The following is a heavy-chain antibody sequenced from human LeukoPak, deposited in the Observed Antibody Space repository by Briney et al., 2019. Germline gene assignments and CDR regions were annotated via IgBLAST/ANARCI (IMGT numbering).Heavy chain of an antibody. V-gene: IGHV1-69*04. CDR3: AREDSSGWSAGWFDP. J-gene: IGHJ5*02. CDR1: GGTFSSYA. D-gene: IGHD6-19*01. Sequence: SVKVSCKASGGTFSSYAISWVRQAPGQGLEWMGRIIPILGIANYAQKFQGRVTITADESTSTAYMELSSLRSEDTAVYYCAREDSSGWSAGWFDPWGQGTLVTVSS. CDR2: IIPILGIA.